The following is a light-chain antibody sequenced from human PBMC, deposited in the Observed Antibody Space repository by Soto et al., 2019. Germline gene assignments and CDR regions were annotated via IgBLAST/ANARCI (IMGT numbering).Light chain of an antibody. CDR2: GAS. J-gene: IGKJ2*01. CDR1: QSVSSSY. Sequence: EIVLTQSPGTLSLSPGERATLSCRASQSVSSSYLAWYQQKPGQAPRLLIYGASSRATGIPERFSGSGSGTDFTLTINTLEPEDFAVYYCQQYGSSPPYTFGQGTKLEIK. CDR3: QQYGSSPPYT. V-gene: IGKV3-20*01.